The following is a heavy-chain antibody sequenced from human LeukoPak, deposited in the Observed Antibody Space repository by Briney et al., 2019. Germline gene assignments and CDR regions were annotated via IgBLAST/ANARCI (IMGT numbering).Heavy chain of an antibody. CDR2: IYYSGST. J-gene: IGHJ3*02. CDR3: ARHLDNYYGSANDAFDI. Sequence: SETLSLTCTVSGDSISSSSYYWGWIRQPPGKGLEWIGSIYYSGSTYYNPSPKSRVTISVDTSKNQFSLKLSSVTAADTAVYYCARHLDNYYGSANDAFDIWGQGTMVTVSS. D-gene: IGHD3-10*01. V-gene: IGHV4-39*01. CDR1: GDSISSSSYY.